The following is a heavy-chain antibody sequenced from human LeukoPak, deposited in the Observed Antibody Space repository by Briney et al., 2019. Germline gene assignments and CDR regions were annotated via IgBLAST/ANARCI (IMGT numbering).Heavy chain of an antibody. J-gene: IGHJ4*02. V-gene: IGHV3-30*02. CDR2: VRHDGSNQ. CDR1: GFSFSSYG. D-gene: IGHD3-16*01. CDR3: VRDFRRGTDY. Sequence: PGGSLRLSCAASGFSFSSYGMHWVRQVPGKGLEWVAYVRHDGSNQYNADSVKGRFTISRDNSENTLYLQMNSLRTDDTALYYCVRDFRRGTDYWGQGIMVTVSS.